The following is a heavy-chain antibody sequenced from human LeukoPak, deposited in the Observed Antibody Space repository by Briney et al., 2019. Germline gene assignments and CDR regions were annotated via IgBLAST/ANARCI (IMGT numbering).Heavy chain of an antibody. CDR2: IYYSGST. CDR3: AREGYYDYFDY. D-gene: IGHD1-26*01. CDR1: GGSISSGGYY. V-gene: IGHV4-61*08. Sequence: SQTLSVTCAVSGGSISSGGYYWSWIRQPPGKGLEWIGYIYYSGSTNYNPSLKSRVTISVDTSKNQFSLKLSSVTAADTAVYYCAREGYYDYFDYWGQGTLVTVSS. J-gene: IGHJ4*02.